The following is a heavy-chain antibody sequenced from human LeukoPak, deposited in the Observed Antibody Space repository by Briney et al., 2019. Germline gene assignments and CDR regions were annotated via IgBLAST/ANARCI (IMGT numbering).Heavy chain of an antibody. CDR3: ARDRYYFDSSDYYFFDY. CDR2: FSAYNGNT. D-gene: IGHD3-22*01. CDR1: GYTFSNYG. V-gene: IGHV1-18*01. J-gene: IGHJ4*02. Sequence: GASVKVSCKASGYTFSNYGISWVRQAPGQGLEWMGWFSAYNGNTYYAQKFQGRVTMTTDTPTNTAYMELRSLRSDDAAVYYCARDRYYFDSSDYYFFDYWGQGALVTVSS.